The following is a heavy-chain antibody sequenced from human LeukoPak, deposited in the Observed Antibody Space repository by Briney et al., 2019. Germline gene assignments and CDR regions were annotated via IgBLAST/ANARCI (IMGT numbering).Heavy chain of an antibody. Sequence: SETLSLTCTVSGGSISSHYWSWIRQSPGKGLEWIGYIYYSGSTNYNPSLKSRVTISVDTSKNQFSLKLSSVTAADTDVYYCARGEMATIEDAFDIWGQGTMVTVSS. D-gene: IGHD5-24*01. CDR1: GGSISSHY. V-gene: IGHV4-59*11. J-gene: IGHJ3*02. CDR2: IYYSGST. CDR3: ARGEMATIEDAFDI.